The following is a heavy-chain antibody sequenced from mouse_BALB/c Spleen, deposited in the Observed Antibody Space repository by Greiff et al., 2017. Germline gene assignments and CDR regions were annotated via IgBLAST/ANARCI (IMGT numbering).Heavy chain of an antibody. CDR1: GYAFTNYL. CDR2: INPGSGGT. CDR3: ARSEGYGNYDY. V-gene: IGHV1-54*01. D-gene: IGHD2-10*02. Sequence: QVQLQQSGAELVRPGTSVKVSCKASGYAFTNYLIEWVKQRPGQGLEWIGVINPGSGGTNYNEKFKGKATLTADKSSSTAYMQLSSLTSDDSAVYFCARSEGYGNYDYWGQGTTLTVSS. J-gene: IGHJ2*01.